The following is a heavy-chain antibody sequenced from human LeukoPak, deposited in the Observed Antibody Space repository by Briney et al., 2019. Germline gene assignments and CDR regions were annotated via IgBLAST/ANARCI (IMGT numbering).Heavy chain of an antibody. CDR3: ARGPFCSGDTCYSQYFDY. V-gene: IGHV1-18*01. CDR1: GYTFTTYG. J-gene: IGHJ4*02. D-gene: IGHD2-15*01. CDR2: ISAYNGNT. Sequence: ASVKVSCKASGYTFTTYGISWVRQAPGQGLEWMGWISAYNGNTNYAQKLQGRVTMTTDTSTSTACMELRSLRSDDTAVYYCARGPFCSGDTCYSQYFDYWGQGTLVTVSS.